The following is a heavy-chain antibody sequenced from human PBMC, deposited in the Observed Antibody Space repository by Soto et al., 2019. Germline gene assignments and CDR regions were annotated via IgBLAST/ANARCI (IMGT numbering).Heavy chain of an antibody. V-gene: IGHV1-18*01. CDR1: GYTFTNYG. J-gene: IGHJ2*01. CDR2: ISPYNGNT. CDR3: ARDGDRCTSTRCSPWPDTHFDL. Sequence: QVQLVQSGDEVKKPGASVKVSCKASGYTFTNYGISWVRQAPGQGLEWMGWISPYNGNTKYPQKLQGRVTMTTDTSARTSYMDLRSLRSDDTAVYFCARDGDRCTSTRCSPWPDTHFDLWGRGTLVTVSS. D-gene: IGHD2-2*01.